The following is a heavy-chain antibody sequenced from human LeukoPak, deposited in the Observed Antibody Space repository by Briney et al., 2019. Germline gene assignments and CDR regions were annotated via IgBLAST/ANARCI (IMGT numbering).Heavy chain of an antibody. CDR1: GFTFSNFV. CDR3: VRSPTYYNMDV. V-gene: IGHV3-30*03. Sequence: GESLTLSCAASGFTFSNFVIHWVRQAPGKGLEWLAVISYDGTNKYYADFVKGRFTISRDHPQSTVDLQMNTLGGADTAVYYCVRSPTYYNMDVWGKGTTVTVSS. J-gene: IGHJ6*03. CDR2: ISYDGTNK.